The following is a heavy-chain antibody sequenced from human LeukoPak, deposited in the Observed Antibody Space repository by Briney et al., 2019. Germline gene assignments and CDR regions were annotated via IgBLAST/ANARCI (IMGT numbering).Heavy chain of an antibody. CDR1: GFTFSSYS. CDR3: ARDFADFWVYYYAMDV. V-gene: IGHV3-21*01. Sequence: PGGSLRLSCAASGFTFSSYSMNWVRQAPGKGLEWVSSISNSSSYIYYADSVKGRFTISRDNAKNSLYLQMNSLRAEDTAVYYCARDFADFWVYYYAMDVWGQGTTVTVSS. D-gene: IGHD3-3*01. CDR2: ISNSSSYI. J-gene: IGHJ6*02.